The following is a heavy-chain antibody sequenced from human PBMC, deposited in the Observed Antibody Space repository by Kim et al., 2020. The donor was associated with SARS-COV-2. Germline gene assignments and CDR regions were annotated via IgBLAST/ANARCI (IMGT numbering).Heavy chain of an antibody. CDR1: GYTFTSYD. CDR3: ARGYYYDSSGQGDAFDI. V-gene: IGHV1-8*01. J-gene: IGHJ3*02. CDR2: MNPNSGNT. D-gene: IGHD3-22*01. Sequence: ASVKVSCKASGYTFTSYDINWVRQATGQGLEWMGWMNPNSGNTGYAQKFQGRVTMTRNTSISTAYMELSSLRSEDTAVYYCARGYYYDSSGQGDAFDIWGQGTMVTVSS.